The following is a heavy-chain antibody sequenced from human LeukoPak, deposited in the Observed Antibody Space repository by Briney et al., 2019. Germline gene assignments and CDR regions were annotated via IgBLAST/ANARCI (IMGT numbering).Heavy chain of an antibody. CDR1: AFRLSSYW. Sequence: PAESPTLSCLPSAFRLSSYWMSWVRHAPGEGLEWVANITQEGSEKHYVESGKGRFTISRDNAKNSLHLQRNSLRAEDRAVYYCAREGGGFDYWGQGALVTVSS. CDR3: AREGGGFDY. V-gene: IGHV3-7*04. J-gene: IGHJ4*02. D-gene: IGHD3-16*01. CDR2: ITQEGSEK.